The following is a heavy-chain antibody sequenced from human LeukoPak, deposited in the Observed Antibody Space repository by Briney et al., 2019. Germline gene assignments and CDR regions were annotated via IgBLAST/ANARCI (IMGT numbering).Heavy chain of an antibody. CDR2: IKQDGSEK. D-gene: IGHD3-16*01. V-gene: IGHV3-7*01. J-gene: IGHJ4*02. CDR3: VRGGGPGDY. CDR1: GLTFSTYW. Sequence: PGGSLRLSCAASGLTFSTYWMTWVRQAPGKGLEWVANIKQDGSEKYHVDSVKGRFTISRDNAKNSMYLQMNSLRAEDTAAYYCVRGGGPGDYWGQGTLVTVSS.